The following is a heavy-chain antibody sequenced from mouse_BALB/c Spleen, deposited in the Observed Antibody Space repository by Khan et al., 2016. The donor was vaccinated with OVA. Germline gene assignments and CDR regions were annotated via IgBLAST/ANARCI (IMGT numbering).Heavy chain of an antibody. CDR3: ARKNGSDFDY. J-gene: IGHJ2*01. V-gene: IGHV1-20*02. Sequence: VQLQQSGPELVKPGASVKISCKASGYSFTRYFMNWVMQSHGKSLEWIGRINPHIGETFYNQKFKGKATLTVDESSSTAHMELRSLASEDSAVYYCARKNGSDFDYWGQGTTLTVSS. CDR2: INPHIGET. CDR1: GYSFTRYF. D-gene: IGHD1-1*01.